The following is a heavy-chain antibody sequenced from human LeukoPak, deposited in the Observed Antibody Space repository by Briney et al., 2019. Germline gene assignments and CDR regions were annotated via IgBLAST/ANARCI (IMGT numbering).Heavy chain of an antibody. CDR3: ARRIAAAGTEYFQH. Sequence: SGPTLVKPTQTLTLTCTFSGFSLSTSGVGVGWIRQPPGKALEWLALIYWDDDKRYSPSLKSRLTITKDTSKNQVVLTMTNMDPVDTATYYCARRIAAAGTEYFQHWGQGTLVTVSS. D-gene: IGHD6-13*01. CDR2: IYWDDDK. J-gene: IGHJ1*01. CDR1: GFSLSTSGVG. V-gene: IGHV2-5*02.